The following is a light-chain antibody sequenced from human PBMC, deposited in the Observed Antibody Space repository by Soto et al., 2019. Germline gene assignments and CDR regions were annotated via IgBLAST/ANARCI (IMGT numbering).Light chain of an antibody. CDR3: QQYSSSPWT. CDR1: QSVSSSY. Sequence: EIVLTQSPGTLSLSPGERATLSCRASQSVSSSYLAWYQQKPGQAPRLLIYGASSRATGIPDRFSGSGSGTDLTLTSSRLEPEDFAVYYCQQYSSSPWTFGQGTKVEIK. V-gene: IGKV3-20*01. J-gene: IGKJ1*01. CDR2: GAS.